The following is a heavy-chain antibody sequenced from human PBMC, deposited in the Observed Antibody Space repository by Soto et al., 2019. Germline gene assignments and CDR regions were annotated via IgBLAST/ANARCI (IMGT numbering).Heavy chain of an antibody. CDR3: ARAGYSSSWYSNDYGMDV. J-gene: IGHJ6*02. Sequence: PGGSLRLSCAASGFTFSSYGMHWVRQAPGKGLEWVAVIWYDGSNKYYADSVKGRFTISRDNSKNTLYLQMNSLRAEDTAVYYCARAGYSSSWYSNDYGMDVWGQGTTVTVSS. V-gene: IGHV3-33*01. D-gene: IGHD6-13*01. CDR2: IWYDGSNK. CDR1: GFTFSSYG.